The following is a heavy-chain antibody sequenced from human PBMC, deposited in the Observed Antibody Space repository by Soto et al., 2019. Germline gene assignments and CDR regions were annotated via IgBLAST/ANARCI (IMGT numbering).Heavy chain of an antibody. Sequence: GGSLRLSCAASGFTFSNYAIHWVRQAPGKGLEWVAVLSFDGNNKHYADSVKGRFTISRDNSKNTLYLQMNSLRAEDTAVYYCARGPFGDAAMVTNYFDYWGQGTLVTVSS. CDR3: ARGPFGDAAMVTNYFDY. V-gene: IGHV3-30-3*01. J-gene: IGHJ4*02. CDR2: LSFDGNNK. CDR1: GFTFSNYA. D-gene: IGHD5-18*01.